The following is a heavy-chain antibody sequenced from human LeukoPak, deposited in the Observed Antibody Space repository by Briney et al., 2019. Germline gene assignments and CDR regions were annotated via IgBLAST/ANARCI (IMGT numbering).Heavy chain of an antibody. CDR1: GFTFSSYS. J-gene: IGHJ4*02. V-gene: IGHV3-21*04. Sequence: PGGSLRLSCAASGFTFSSYSMNWVRQAPGKGLEWVSSIGSSSSYIYYADSVKGRFTISRDNSKNTLYLQMNSLRAEDTAVYYCAKDLGENPGIAAEGVYWGQGTLVTVSS. CDR2: IGSSSSYI. CDR3: AKDLGENPGIAAEGVY. D-gene: IGHD6-25*01.